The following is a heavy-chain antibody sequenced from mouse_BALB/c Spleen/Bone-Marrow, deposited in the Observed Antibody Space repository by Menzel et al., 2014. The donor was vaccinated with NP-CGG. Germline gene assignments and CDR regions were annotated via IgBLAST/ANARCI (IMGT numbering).Heavy chain of an antibody. V-gene: IGHV5-12-1*01. CDR2: ISSGGGST. CDR3: AREVLRDYFDY. Sequence: EVKLVESGGGLVKPGGSLKLSCAASGSAFXSYDMSWVRQTPEKRLEWVAYISSGGGSTYYPDTVKGRFTISRDNAKNTLYLQMSSLKSEDTAMYYCAREVLRDYFDYWGQGTTLTVSS. J-gene: IGHJ2*01. CDR1: GSAFXSYD. D-gene: IGHD1-1*01.